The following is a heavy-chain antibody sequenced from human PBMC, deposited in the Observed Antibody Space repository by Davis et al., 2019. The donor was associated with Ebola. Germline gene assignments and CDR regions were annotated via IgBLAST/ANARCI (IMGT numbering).Heavy chain of an antibody. Sequence: SETLSLTCTVSGGSISNSDFNYWGWIRQPPGKGLEWIGSIYYSGGTYYKPSLKSRVTISVDTSKNQFSLKLSSVTAADTAVYYCARPLDLVGATYFDFWGPGTLVTVSS. CDR2: IYYSGGT. J-gene: IGHJ4*02. CDR1: GGSISNSDFNY. V-gene: IGHV4-39*01. CDR3: ARPLDLVGATYFDF. D-gene: IGHD1-26*01.